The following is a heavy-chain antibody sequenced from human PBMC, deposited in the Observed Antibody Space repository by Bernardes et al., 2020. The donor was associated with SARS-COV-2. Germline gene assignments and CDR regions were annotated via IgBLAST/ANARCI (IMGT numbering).Heavy chain of an antibody. J-gene: IGHJ6*02. Sequence: SETLSLTCAVSGVTMNYFYLSWIRQPPGKGLEWIGYIYYSGSTDYNPSLRSRATTSVERSQNQFSLQLISVTAADTAIYYCASHGRHCVNGVCHTYYYYALDGWGQGTMVTVSS. V-gene: IGHV4-59*08. CDR1: GVTMNYFY. CDR3: ASHGRHCVNGVCHTYYYYALDG. CDR2: IYYSGST. D-gene: IGHD2-8*01.